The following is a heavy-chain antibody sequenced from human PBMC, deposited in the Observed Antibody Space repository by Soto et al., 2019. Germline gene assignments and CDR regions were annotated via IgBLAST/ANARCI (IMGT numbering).Heavy chain of an antibody. CDR2: ISSSGSFK. Sequence: GGSLRLSCAASGFSFSSDSMGWVRQAPGKGLEWVSSISSSGSFKNYADSVKGRFTISRDNAKNSLYLQMSGLKDEETAVYYCARDPPTGTTLDWADSWGQGTLVTVSS. CDR1: GFSFSSDS. J-gene: IGHJ4*02. D-gene: IGHD1-7*01. V-gene: IGHV3-21*01. CDR3: ARDPPTGTTLDWADS.